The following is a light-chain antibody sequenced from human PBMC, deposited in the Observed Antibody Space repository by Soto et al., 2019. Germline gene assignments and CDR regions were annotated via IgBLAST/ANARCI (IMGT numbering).Light chain of an antibody. V-gene: IGLV2-14*01. CDR3: SSSTTTSALV. Sequence: QTVLTQRASVSGSPGQSITISCTGTTSDIGGYDYVSWYQHHPGRPPKLSIFEVSDRPSGVSNRFSASKSGNTASLTISGLQTEDEADYFCSSSTTTSALVFGTGTKVTVL. J-gene: IGLJ1*01. CDR2: EVS. CDR1: TSDIGGYDY.